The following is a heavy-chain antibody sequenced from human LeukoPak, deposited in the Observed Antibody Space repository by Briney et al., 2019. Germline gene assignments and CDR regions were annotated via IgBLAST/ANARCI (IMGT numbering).Heavy chain of an antibody. Sequence: ASVKVSCKASGYTFTGYYMHWVRQAPGQGLEYLGWINPNTGDTHYAQNFQGRVTMTRDTSISTAYMELSRLRSDDTAVYYCARDLSRSYYDSSGYLGLGYWGQGTLVTVSS. CDR3: ARDLSRSYYDSSGYLGLGY. V-gene: IGHV1-2*02. CDR2: INPNTGDT. D-gene: IGHD3-22*01. J-gene: IGHJ4*02. CDR1: GYTFTGYY.